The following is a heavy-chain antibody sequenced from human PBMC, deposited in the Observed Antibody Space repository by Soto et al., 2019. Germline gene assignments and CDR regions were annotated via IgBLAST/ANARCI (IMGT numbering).Heavy chain of an antibody. CDR2: IIPIFGTA. CDR3: ATLSPDYYDSSGYQNGVFEY. CDR1: GCTFSSYA. J-gene: IGHJ4*02. Sequence: SVKVSCKASGCTFSSYAISWVRQAPGQGLEWMGGIIPIFGTANYAQKFQGRVTITADESTSTAYMELSSLRSEDTAVYYCATLSPDYYDSSGYQNGVFEYLGQGTLVSVS. D-gene: IGHD3-22*01. V-gene: IGHV1-69*13.